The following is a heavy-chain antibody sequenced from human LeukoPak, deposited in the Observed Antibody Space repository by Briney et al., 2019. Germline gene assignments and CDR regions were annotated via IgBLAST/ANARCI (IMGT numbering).Heavy chain of an antibody. D-gene: IGHD5-24*01. J-gene: IGHJ3*02. CDR1: GGSISSYY. Sequence: PSETLSLTCTVSGGSISSYYWSWIQQPPGKGLEWIGYIYYSGSTNYNPSLKSRVTISVDTSKNQFSLKLSSVTAADTAVYYCATRRDGYNPPDAFDIWGQGTMVTVSS. CDR3: ATRRDGYNPPDAFDI. V-gene: IGHV4-59*01. CDR2: IYYSGST.